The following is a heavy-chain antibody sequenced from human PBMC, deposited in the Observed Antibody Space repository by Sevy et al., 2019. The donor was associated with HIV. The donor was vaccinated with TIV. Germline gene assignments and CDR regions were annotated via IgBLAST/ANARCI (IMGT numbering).Heavy chain of an antibody. CDR1: GFSFSGYG. Sequence: GGSLRLSCAASGFSFSGYGMHWVRQVPGKGLEWVASSGYDGSNKDYVDSVKGRFTISRDNSKNTLYLQMNSLRAEDTAVYYCAREGIAVAGIGYYFDYWGQGTLVTVSS. CDR2: SGYDGSNK. CDR3: AREGIAVAGIGYYFDY. V-gene: IGHV3-33*01. D-gene: IGHD6-19*01. J-gene: IGHJ4*02.